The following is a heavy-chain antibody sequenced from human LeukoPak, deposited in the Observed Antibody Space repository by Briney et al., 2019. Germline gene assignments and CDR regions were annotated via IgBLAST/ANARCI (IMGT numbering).Heavy chain of an antibody. J-gene: IGHJ4*02. CDR1: GGSISGGSISGYH. D-gene: IGHD1-26*01. CDR2: MHYSGTT. V-gene: IGHV4-61*08. Sequence: SETLSLTCSVSGGSISGGSISGYHWSWIRQPPGKGLELIAYMHYSGTTNYNPSLKSRVTMSVDTSKNQFSLKLSSVTAADTAVYYCACLAVGATPRDYWGQGTLVTVSS. CDR3: ACLAVGATPRDY.